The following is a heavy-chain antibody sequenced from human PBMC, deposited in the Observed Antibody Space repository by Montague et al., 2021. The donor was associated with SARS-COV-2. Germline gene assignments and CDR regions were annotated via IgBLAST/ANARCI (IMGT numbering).Heavy chain of an antibody. CDR2: ISGSSSYT. V-gene: IGHV3-11*05. CDR1: GFTFSDYY. D-gene: IGHD2-8*01. CDR3: ARDQSCTNGVCYTRGFDY. J-gene: IGHJ4*02. Sequence: SLSLSCAASGFTFSDYYMSWIRQAPGKGLEWVSYISGSSSYTNYADSVKGRFTISRDNAKNSLYLQMDSLRAEDTAVYYCARDQSCTNGVCYTRGFDYWGQGTLVTVSS.